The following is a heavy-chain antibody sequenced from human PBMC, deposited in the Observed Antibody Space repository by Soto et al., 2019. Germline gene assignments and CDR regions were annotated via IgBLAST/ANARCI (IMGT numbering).Heavy chain of an antibody. V-gene: IGHV3-66*01. CDR3: ARDTLGGAYDFCH. Sequence: EVQLVESGGGLVQPGGSLRLSCAASGITVTGCFMTWVRQAPGKGLEWVSVISSDGSSYYADSVKGRFIIYRDISTNTLFLEMNSLRVDDTAVYYCARDTLGGAYDFCHGGQGTRVTVS. D-gene: IGHD3-3*01. CDR2: ISSDGSS. J-gene: IGHJ4*02. CDR1: GITVTGCF.